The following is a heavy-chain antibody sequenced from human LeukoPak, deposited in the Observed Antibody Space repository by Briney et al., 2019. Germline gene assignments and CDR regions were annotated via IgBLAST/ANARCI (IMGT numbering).Heavy chain of an antibody. CDR2: IIPIFGTA. CDR1: GGTFSSYA. Sequence: SVKVSCKASGGTFSSYAISWVRQAPGQGLEWMGGIIPIFGTANYAQKFQGRVTITADESTSTAYMELSSLRSEDTAVYYCARDEPNYYDSSGYPDQYDYWGQGTLVTVSS. CDR3: ARDEPNYYDSSGYPDQYDY. V-gene: IGHV1-69*01. D-gene: IGHD3-22*01. J-gene: IGHJ4*02.